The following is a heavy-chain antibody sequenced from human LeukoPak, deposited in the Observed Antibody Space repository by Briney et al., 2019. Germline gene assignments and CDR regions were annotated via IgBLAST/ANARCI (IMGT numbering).Heavy chain of an antibody. CDR2: FYYGGST. J-gene: IGHJ4*02. CDR1: VGSINRHY. V-gene: IGHV4-59*11. CDR3: ASRCHSGSFGFDY. Sequence: SETLSLTCLVSVGSINRHYWAWIRQPPGKGLEWGGYFYYGGSTNYNPSLKSRVTLSAHSSKHQFSLILNSVTAADTSVFYCASRCHSGSFGFDYWSQGTLVTVSS. D-gene: IGHD3-10*01.